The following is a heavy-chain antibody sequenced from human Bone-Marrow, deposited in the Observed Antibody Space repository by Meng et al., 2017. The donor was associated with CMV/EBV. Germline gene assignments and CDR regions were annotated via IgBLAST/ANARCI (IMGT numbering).Heavy chain of an antibody. V-gene: IGHV3-43D*03. D-gene: IGHD2-2*02. CDR2: ISWDGGST. Sequence: GESLKISCAASGFTFDDYAMHWVRQAPGKGLEWVSLISWDGGSTYYADSVKGRFTISRDNSKNSLYLQMNSLRAEDTALYYCAKDGYCSSTSCYTWPLYYYYYGMDVWGQGTTVTFPS. J-gene: IGHJ6*02. CDR3: AKDGYCSSTSCYTWPLYYYYYGMDV. CDR1: GFTFDDYA.